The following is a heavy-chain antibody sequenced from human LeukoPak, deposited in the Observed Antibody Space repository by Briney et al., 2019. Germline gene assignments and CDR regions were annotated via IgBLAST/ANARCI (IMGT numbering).Heavy chain of an antibody. J-gene: IGHJ4*02. CDR1: GGSISTYY. CDR2: IYYSGST. D-gene: IGHD5-24*01. V-gene: IGHV4-59*01. Sequence: SETLSLTCTVSGGSISTYYWSWIRQPPGKGLEWIGYIYYSGSTIYNPSLKSRVTISVDTSKNQVSLNLSSVTAADTAVYYCARDIRDGYNEYYFDSWGQGTLVTVSS. CDR3: ARDIRDGYNEYYFDS.